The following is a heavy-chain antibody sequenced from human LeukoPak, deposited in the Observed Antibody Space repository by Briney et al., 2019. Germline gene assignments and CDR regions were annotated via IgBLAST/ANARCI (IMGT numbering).Heavy chain of an antibody. Sequence: KPSETLSLTCTGSGGSISSYYWSWMRQPPGKGLEWIGYIYNSGSTTYNPPLNSRVIVSVTTSRNPFSLKLSSVSAADAAVYYCAREASAGYHPYFDYWGQGTLVTVSS. J-gene: IGHJ4*02. CDR1: GGSISSYY. V-gene: IGHV4-59*01. CDR2: IYNSGST. CDR3: AREASAGYHPYFDY. D-gene: IGHD3-9*01.